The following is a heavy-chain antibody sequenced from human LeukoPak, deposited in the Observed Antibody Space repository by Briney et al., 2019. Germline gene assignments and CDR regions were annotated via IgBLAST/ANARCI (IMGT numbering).Heavy chain of an antibody. CDR2: IIPIFGTA. CDR1: GGTFSSYA. CDR3: ARGDYGSGSYYNVLPYNWFDP. D-gene: IGHD3-10*01. J-gene: IGHJ5*02. V-gene: IGHV1-69*05. Sequence: SVKVSCKASGGTFSSYAISWVRQAPGQGHEWMGGIIPIFGTANYAQKFQGRVTITTDESTSTAYMGLSSLRSEDTAVYYCARGDYGSGSYYNVLPYNWFDPWGQGTLVTVSS.